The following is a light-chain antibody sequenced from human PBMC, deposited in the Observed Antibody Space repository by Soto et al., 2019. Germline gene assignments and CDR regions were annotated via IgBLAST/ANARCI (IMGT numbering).Light chain of an antibody. J-gene: IGKJ1*01. CDR2: KAS. V-gene: IGKV1-5*03. Sequence: DIQMTQSPSTLSASVGDRVTITFRASQSISSWLAWYQQKPGKAPKLLIYKASSLESGVPSRFSGSGSGTEFTLTISSLQPDDFATYYCQQYNSYRWTFGLGTKVDI. CDR1: QSISSW. CDR3: QQYNSYRWT.